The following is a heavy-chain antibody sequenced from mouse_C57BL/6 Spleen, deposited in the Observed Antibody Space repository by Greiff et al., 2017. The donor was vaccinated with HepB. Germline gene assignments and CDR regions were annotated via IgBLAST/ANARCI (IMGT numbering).Heavy chain of an antibody. V-gene: IGHV5-4*01. J-gene: IGHJ3*01. CDR3: ARDSDGSSSFAY. CDR2: ISDGGSYT. D-gene: IGHD1-1*01. CDR1: GFTFSSYA. Sequence: EVNLVESGGGLVKPGGSLKLSCAASGFTFSSYAMSWVRQTPEKRLEWVATISDGGSYTYYPDNVKGRFTISRDNAKNNLYLQMSHLKSEDTAMYYCARDSDGSSSFAYWGQGTLVTVSA.